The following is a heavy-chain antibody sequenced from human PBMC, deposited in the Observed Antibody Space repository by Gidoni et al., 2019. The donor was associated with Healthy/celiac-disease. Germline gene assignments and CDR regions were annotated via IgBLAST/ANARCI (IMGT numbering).Heavy chain of an antibody. J-gene: IGHJ4*02. V-gene: IGHV3-7*01. CDR1: GFTFSSYW. D-gene: IGHD1-26*01. CDR3: ARDLLGATLIYYFDY. CDR2: IKQDGSEK. Sequence: EVQLVESGGGLVQPGGSLRLPCADSGFTFSSYWMSWVRQAPGKGLEWVANIKQDGSEKYYVDSVKGRFTISRDNAKNSLYLQMNSLRAEDTAVYYCARDLLGATLIYYFDYWGQGTLVTVSS.